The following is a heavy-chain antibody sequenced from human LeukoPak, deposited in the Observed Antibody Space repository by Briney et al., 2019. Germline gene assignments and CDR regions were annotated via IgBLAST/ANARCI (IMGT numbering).Heavy chain of an antibody. J-gene: IGHJ6*02. CDR2: IAYDAANR. D-gene: IGHD5-18*01. CDR1: GFSFGTYA. Sequence: PGGSLRLSCEASGFSFGTYAIHWVRQAPGKGLEWLSVIAYDAANRYYADSVKGRFTISRDNSKNTLYLQMNNLRPEDTALYYCVRVNGVGRAMVIHGMDVWGQGTTVTVSS. V-gene: IGHV3-30*04. CDR3: VRVNGVGRAMVIHGMDV.